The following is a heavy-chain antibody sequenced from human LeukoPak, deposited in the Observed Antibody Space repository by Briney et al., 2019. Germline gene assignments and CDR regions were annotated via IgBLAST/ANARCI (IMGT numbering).Heavy chain of an antibody. CDR2: INHSGST. V-gene: IGHV4-34*01. Sequence: PSETLSLTCAVYGGSFSGYYWSWIRQPPGKGLEWIGEINHSGSTNYNPSLKSRVTISVDTSKNQFSLKLSSVTAADTAEYYCARGRWGYCSSTSCHGTAFDIWGQGTMVTVSS. CDR3: ARGRWGYCSSTSCHGTAFDI. J-gene: IGHJ3*02. CDR1: GGSFSGYY. D-gene: IGHD2-2*01.